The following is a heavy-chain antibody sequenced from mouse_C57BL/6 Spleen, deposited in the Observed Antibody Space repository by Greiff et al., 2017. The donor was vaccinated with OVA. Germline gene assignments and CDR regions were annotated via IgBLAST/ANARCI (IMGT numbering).Heavy chain of an antibody. CDR3: ARIGANYSNSYYFDY. CDR1: GYTFTSYW. D-gene: IGHD2-5*01. V-gene: IGHV1-55*01. CDR2: IYPGSGST. J-gene: IGHJ2*01. Sequence: QVQLQQPGAELVKPGASVKMSCKASGYTFTSYWITWVKQRPGQGLEWIGDIYPGSGSTNYNEKFKSKATLTVDTSSSTAYMQLSSLTSEDSAVXYCARIGANYSNSYYFDYWGQGTTLTVSS.